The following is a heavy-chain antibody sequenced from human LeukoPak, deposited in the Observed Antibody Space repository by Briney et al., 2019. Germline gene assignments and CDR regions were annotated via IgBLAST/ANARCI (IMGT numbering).Heavy chain of an antibody. CDR2: IYDSGSS. J-gene: IGHJ4*02. V-gene: IGHV4-30-2*01. D-gene: IGHD1-1*01. Sequence: SETLSLTCTVSGGSISTDGYYWSWIRQPPGKGLEWIGNIYDSGSSYYNPSLKSRLTISLDRSNNQFSLKVTSVTAADTAVYYCARVGNWNGAYWGQGTLVTVSS. CDR1: GGSISTDGYY. CDR3: ARVGNWNGAY.